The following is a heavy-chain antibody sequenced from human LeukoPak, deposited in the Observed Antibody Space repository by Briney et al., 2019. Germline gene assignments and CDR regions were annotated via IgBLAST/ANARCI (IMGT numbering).Heavy chain of an antibody. CDR3: ARARYGDYYYYMDV. D-gene: IGHD3-10*01. CDR2: INTDGSST. J-gene: IGHJ6*03. V-gene: IGHV3-74*01. Sequence: PGGSLRLSCAASGFTLSSYWMHWVRQAPGKGLVWVSRINTDGSSTNYADSVKGRFTISRDNAKSSLYLQMNSLRAEDTAVYYCARARYGDYYYYMDVWGIGTTVTVSS. CDR1: GFTLSSYW.